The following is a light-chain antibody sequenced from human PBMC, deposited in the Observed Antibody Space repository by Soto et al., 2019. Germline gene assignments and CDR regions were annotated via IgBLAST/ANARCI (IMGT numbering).Light chain of an antibody. Sequence: QSVLTQPPSASGTPGQRVTISCSGSSSNIGSNYVYWYQQLPGTVPQLLIYRNSERPSGVPDRFSGSKSGTSASLAISGLRYEDEADDYCAAWYDSLSGVVFGGGTKLTVL. CDR1: SSNIGSNY. CDR2: RNS. J-gene: IGLJ2*01. V-gene: IGLV1-47*01. CDR3: AAWYDSLSGVV.